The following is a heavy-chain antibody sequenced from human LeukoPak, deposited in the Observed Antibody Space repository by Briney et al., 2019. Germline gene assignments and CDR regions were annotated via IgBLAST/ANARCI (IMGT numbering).Heavy chain of an antibody. CDR2: ISISSSTI. J-gene: IGHJ4*02. CDR3: ARGETAVTSYLHF. V-gene: IGHV3-48*02. CDR1: GFTFSNYA. Sequence: GGSLRLSCAASGFTFSNYAMNWVRQAPGKGLEWLSYISISSSTIYYADSVKGRFTISRDNAKKTLFLQMNSLRDEDTAVYYCARGETAVTSYLHFWGRGTLVTVSS. D-gene: IGHD4-17*01.